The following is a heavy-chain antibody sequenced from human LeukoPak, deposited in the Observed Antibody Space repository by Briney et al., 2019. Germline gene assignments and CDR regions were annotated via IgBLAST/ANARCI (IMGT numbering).Heavy chain of an antibody. CDR1: GYTFTGYY. D-gene: IGHD1-26*01. CDR3: ANQNSGSPLGLDY. J-gene: IGHJ4*02. Sequence: ASVKVSCKASGYTFTGYYMHWVRQAPGQGLEWMGWINPNSGGTNYAQKFQGRVTMTRDTSISTAYMELSRLRADDTALYYCANQNSGSPLGLDYWGQGTLVTVSS. V-gene: IGHV1-2*02. CDR2: INPNSGGT.